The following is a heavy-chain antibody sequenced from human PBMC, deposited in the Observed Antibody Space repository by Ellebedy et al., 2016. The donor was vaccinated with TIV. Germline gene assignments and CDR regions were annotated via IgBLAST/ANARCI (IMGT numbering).Heavy chain of an antibody. V-gene: IGHV3-11*01. Sequence: GGSLRLSXAASGFTFSDYYMSWIRQAPGKGLEWVSYISSSGSTIYYADSVKGRFTISRDNAKNSLYLQMNSLRAEDTAVYYCARDRVRKYYYGSGSLDYWGQGTLVTVSS. CDR1: GFTFSDYY. CDR3: ARDRVRKYYYGSGSLDY. D-gene: IGHD3-10*01. CDR2: ISSSGSTI. J-gene: IGHJ4*02.